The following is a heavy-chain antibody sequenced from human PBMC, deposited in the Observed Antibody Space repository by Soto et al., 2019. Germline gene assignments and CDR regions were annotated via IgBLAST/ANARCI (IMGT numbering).Heavy chain of an antibody. CDR1: GFTFSSYG. CDR3: AKDRYYGSWSYYMGLDY. V-gene: IGHV3-30*18. D-gene: IGHD3-10*01. J-gene: IGHJ4*02. Sequence: QVQLVESGGGVVQPGRSLRLSCAASGFTFSSYGMHWVRQAPGKGLEWVAVISYDGSNKYYADSVKGRFTISRDNSKNTLYLQMNSLRAEDTAVYYCAKDRYYGSWSYYMGLDYWGQGTLVTVSS. CDR2: ISYDGSNK.